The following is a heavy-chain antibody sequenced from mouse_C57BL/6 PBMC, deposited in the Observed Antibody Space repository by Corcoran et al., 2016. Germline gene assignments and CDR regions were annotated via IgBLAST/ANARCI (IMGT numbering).Heavy chain of an antibody. V-gene: IGHV9-3*01. CDR1: GYTFTTYG. CDR2: INTYSGVP. Sequence: QIQLVQSGPELKKPGETVKISCKASGYTFTTYGMSWVKQAPGKGLKWMGWINTYSGVPTYADDFKGRFAFSLETSASTAYLQINNLKNEDTATYCCARGGLYWYFDVWGTGTTVTVSS. J-gene: IGHJ1*03. D-gene: IGHD3-1*01. CDR3: ARGGLYWYFDV.